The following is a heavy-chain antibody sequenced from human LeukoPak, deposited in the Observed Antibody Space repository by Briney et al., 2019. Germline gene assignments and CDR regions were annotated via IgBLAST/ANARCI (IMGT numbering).Heavy chain of an antibody. V-gene: IGHV4-34*01. CDR1: GFTFSNYF. CDR2: INHSGST. Sequence: GSLRLSCAASGFTFSNYFVGWIRQPPGKGLEWIGEINHSGSTNYNPSLKSRVTISVDTSKNQFSLKLSSVTAADTAVYYCARGTRRWLHNWHYWGQGTLVTVSS. D-gene: IGHD4-23*01. CDR3: ARGTRRWLHNWHY. J-gene: IGHJ4*02.